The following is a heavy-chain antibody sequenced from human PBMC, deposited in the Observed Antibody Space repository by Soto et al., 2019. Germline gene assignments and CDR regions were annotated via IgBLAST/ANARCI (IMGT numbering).Heavy chain of an antibody. CDR2: INHSGST. CDR3: ARAPGVVAARKNWFDP. CDR1: GGSFSGYY. Sequence: PSETLSLTRAVYGGSFSGYYWSWIRQPPGKGLEWIGEINHSGSTNYNPSLKSRVTISVDTSKNQFSLKLSSVTAADTAVYYCARAPGVVAARKNWFDPWGQGTLVTVSS. J-gene: IGHJ5*02. D-gene: IGHD2-15*01. V-gene: IGHV4-34*01.